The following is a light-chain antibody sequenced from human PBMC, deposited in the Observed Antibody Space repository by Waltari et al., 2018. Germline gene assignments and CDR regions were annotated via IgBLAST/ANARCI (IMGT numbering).Light chain of an antibody. J-gene: IGKJ1*01. CDR1: QSISSW. CDR3: QQYNSYWT. V-gene: IGKV1-5*03. Sequence: DIQMTLSPSTMSASVGERVTITCRASQSISSWLAWYQQKPGKAPKLLIYKASSLESGVPSRFSGSGSGTEFTLTISSLQPDDFATYYCQQYNSYWTFGQGTKVEIK. CDR2: KAS.